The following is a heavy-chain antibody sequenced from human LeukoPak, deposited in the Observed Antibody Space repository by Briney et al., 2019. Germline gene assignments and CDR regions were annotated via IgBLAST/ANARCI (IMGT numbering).Heavy chain of an antibody. CDR1: GFTFSSYS. J-gene: IGHJ4*02. D-gene: IGHD3-22*01. CDR2: ISSSSSYI. Sequence: GGSLRLSCAASGFTFSSYSMTWVRQAPGKGLEWVSSISSSSSYIYYADSVKGRFTISRDNAKNSLYLQMNSLRAEDTAVYYCARVMTYYYDSSGYSDYWGQGTLVTVSS. CDR3: ARVMTYYYDSSGYSDY. V-gene: IGHV3-21*04.